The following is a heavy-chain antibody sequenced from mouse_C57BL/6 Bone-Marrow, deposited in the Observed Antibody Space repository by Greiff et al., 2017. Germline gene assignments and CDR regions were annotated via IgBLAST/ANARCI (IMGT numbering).Heavy chain of an antibody. V-gene: IGHV1S56*01. Sequence: QVQLQQSGPELVKPGASVKISCKASGYSFTSYYIHWVKQRPGQGLEWIGWIYPRDGSTKYNEKFKGKATLTADKSSSTAYMQLNSLTSEDSAVYFCARRTGYYFDYWGQGTTLTVSS. D-gene: IGHD4-1*01. CDR1: GYSFTSYY. CDR2: IYPRDGST. J-gene: IGHJ2*01. CDR3: ARRTGYYFDY.